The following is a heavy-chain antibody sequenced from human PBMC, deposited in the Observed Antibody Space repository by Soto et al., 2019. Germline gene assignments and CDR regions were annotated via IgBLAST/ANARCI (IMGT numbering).Heavy chain of an antibody. CDR3: ARDPGSGSYYGWFDP. CDR2: IYYSGST. D-gene: IGHD3-10*01. J-gene: IGHJ5*02. CDR1: GGSISRSNYY. Sequence: PSETLSLTCTVSGGSISRSNYYWGWIRQPPGKGLEWIGNIYYSGSTYYNPSLKSRVTISVDTSKNQFSLKLSSVTAADTAVYYCARDPGSGSYYGWFDPWGQGTLVTVSS. V-gene: IGHV4-39*07.